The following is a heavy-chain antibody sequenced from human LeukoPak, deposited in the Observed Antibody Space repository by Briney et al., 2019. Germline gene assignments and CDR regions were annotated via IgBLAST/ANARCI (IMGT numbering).Heavy chain of an antibody. CDR1: GFTFSNYA. J-gene: IGHJ3*02. V-gene: IGHV3-23*01. CDR3: AKDRLVVSGAGAFDI. Sequence: PGGSLRLSCAASGFTFSNYAMSWVRQAPGKGPEWVSALSGGGDNTYYTDSVKGRFTISRDNSKNTLYLQMNSLRAEDTAIYYYAKDRLVVSGAGAFDIWGQGTVVTVS. CDR2: LSGGGDNT. D-gene: IGHD6-19*01.